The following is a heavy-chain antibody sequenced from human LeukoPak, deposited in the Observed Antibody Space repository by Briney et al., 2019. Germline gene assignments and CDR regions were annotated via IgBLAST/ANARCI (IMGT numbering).Heavy chain of an antibody. Sequence: ASVKVSCKASGYTFTSDDINWVRQATGQGREWMGWMNPNSGNTGYAQKFQGRVTMTRNTSISTAYMELSSMRSEDTAVYYCARGPDDSSGHSATPIGYWGQGTLVTVSS. CDR1: GYTFTSDD. CDR2: MNPNSGNT. V-gene: IGHV1-8*01. CDR3: ARGPDDSSGHSATPIGY. J-gene: IGHJ4*02. D-gene: IGHD3-22*01.